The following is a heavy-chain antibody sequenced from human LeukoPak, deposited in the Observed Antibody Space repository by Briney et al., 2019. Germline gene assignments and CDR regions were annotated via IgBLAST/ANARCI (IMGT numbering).Heavy chain of an antibody. J-gene: IGHJ4*02. CDR3: AREDSSGRFDY. D-gene: IGHD6-25*01. Sequence: KTSETLSLTCAVCGGSISIYYWSWIRQPPGKGLEWVGYIYYTGSTNYSPSLKSRVTISVDTSKNQVSVKLSPGADALTAVYYCAREDSSGRFDYWGQGTLVTVSS. V-gene: IGHV4-59*01. CDR1: GGSISIYY. CDR2: IYYTGST.